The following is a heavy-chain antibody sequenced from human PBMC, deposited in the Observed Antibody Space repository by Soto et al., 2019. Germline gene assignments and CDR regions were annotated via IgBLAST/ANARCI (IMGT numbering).Heavy chain of an antibody. V-gene: IGHV4-31*03. CDR2: IYYSGST. Sequence: KPSETLSLTCTVSGGSISSGGYYWSWIRQHPGKGLEWIGYIYYSGSTYYNPSLKSRVTISVDTSKNQFSLKLSSVTAADTAVYYCARVDTAMTEYYYGMDVWGQGTTVTVSS. D-gene: IGHD5-18*01. J-gene: IGHJ6*02. CDR1: GGSISSGGYY. CDR3: ARVDTAMTEYYYGMDV.